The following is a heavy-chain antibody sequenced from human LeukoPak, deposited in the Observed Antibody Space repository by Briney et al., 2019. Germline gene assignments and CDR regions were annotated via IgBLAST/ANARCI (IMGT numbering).Heavy chain of an antibody. CDR3: ARHRYYYDSSGYYYQP. V-gene: IGHV4-59*01. D-gene: IGHD3-22*01. CDR1: GAPIDSYS. J-gene: IGHJ5*02. Sequence: PSETLSLTCTVSGAPIDSYSWSWIRQPPGKGLEWIGYIYYSGSTNYNPSLKSRVTISVDTSKNQFSLRLSSVTAADTAVYYCARHRYYYDSSGYYYQPWGQGTLVTVSS. CDR2: IYYSGST.